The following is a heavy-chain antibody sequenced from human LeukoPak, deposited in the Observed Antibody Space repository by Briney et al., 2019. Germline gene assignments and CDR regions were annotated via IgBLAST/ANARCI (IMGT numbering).Heavy chain of an antibody. Sequence: ASVKVSCKASGGTFSSYAISWVRQAPGQGLEWMGGIIPIFGTANYAQKFQGRVTITTDESTSTAYMELSSLRSEDTAVYYCAREGDDCSSTSCYISRRGWFDPWGQGTLVTVSS. CDR2: IIPIFGTA. CDR3: AREGDDCSSTSCYISRRGWFDP. V-gene: IGHV1-69*05. J-gene: IGHJ5*02. CDR1: GGTFSSYA. D-gene: IGHD2-2*02.